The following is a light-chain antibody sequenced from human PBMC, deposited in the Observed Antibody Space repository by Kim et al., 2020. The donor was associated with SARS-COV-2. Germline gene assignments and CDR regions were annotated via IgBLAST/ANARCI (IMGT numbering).Light chain of an antibody. Sequence: GSPGQTASITCSGDKLGDKYACWYQQKPGQSPVLVIYQDSKRPSGIPERFSGSNSGNIATLTISGTQAMDEADYYCQAWDSSTAVFGGGTQLTVL. CDR3: QAWDSSTAV. V-gene: IGLV3-1*01. J-gene: IGLJ3*02. CDR2: QDS. CDR1: KLGDKY.